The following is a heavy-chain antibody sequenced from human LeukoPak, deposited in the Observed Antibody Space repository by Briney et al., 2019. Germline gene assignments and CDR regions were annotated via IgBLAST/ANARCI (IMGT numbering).Heavy chain of an antibody. CDR1: GGSFSGYY. Sequence: PSETLSLTCAVYGGSFSGYYWSWIRQPPGKGLEWIGEINNSGSTNYNPSLKSRVTISVDTSKNQFSLKLSSVTAADTAVYYCARGRDGYNYLDYWGQGTLVTVSS. CDR3: ARGRDGYNYLDY. D-gene: IGHD5-24*01. V-gene: IGHV4-34*01. J-gene: IGHJ4*02. CDR2: INNSGST.